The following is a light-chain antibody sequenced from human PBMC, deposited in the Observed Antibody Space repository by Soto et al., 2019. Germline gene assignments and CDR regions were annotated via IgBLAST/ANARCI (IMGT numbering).Light chain of an antibody. Sequence: SYELTQAPSVSVSPGQTARITCSGEVLPKQFAYWYQQKPGQAPVMVIRKDSERPSGIPERFSGSSSGTTVTLTISGVQAEEAADYYCQSSDSSGTYPIFGGGTKLTVL. CDR2: KDS. J-gene: IGLJ2*01. CDR3: QSSDSSGTYPI. CDR1: VLPKQF. V-gene: IGLV3-25*02.